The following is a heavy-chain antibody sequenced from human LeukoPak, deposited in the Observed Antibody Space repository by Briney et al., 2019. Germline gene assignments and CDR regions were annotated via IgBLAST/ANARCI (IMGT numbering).Heavy chain of an antibody. D-gene: IGHD1-1*01. J-gene: IGHJ4*02. CDR1: GGSISSGGYY. V-gene: IGHV4-31*03. CDR3: ARDRSRGTGTFDY. CDR2: IYYSGST. Sequence: SQTLSLTCTVSGGSISSGGYYWSWIRQHPGKGVEWIGYIYYSGSTYYNPSRKSRLTISVDTSKNQFSLKLSSVTAADTAVYYCARDRSRGTGTFDYWGQGTLVTVSS.